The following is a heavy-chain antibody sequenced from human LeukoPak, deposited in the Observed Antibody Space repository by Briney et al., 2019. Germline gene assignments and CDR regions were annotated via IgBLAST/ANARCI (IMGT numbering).Heavy chain of an antibody. D-gene: IGHD3-10*01. J-gene: IGHJ6*03. CDR1: VCIFSAYS. Sequence: GGALRLSCVASVCIFSAYSMNWVRQAAGKGREWVSHIISSSGSAIYYGDSVKGRFTITRDNAKNSVYLQMNTLRVEDTAVYYCARVRGSWYMDLWGKGTTVTVSS. V-gene: IGHV3-48*01. CDR2: IISSSGSAI. CDR3: ARVRGSWYMDL.